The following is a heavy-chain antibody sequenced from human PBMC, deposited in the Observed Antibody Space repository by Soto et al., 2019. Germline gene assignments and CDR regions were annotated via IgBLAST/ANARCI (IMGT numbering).Heavy chain of an antibody. CDR1: GYTFTSYD. Sequence: QVQLVQSGAEVKKPGASVKVSCKATGYTFTSYDINWVRRATGQGLEWMGWMNPNSGNTVYAQKFQGRITMTRNTSINTAYMELSSLRSEDTAVYYCARERPYFDYWGQGTLATVSS. CDR2: MNPNSGNT. CDR3: ARERPYFDY. J-gene: IGHJ4*02. V-gene: IGHV1-8*01.